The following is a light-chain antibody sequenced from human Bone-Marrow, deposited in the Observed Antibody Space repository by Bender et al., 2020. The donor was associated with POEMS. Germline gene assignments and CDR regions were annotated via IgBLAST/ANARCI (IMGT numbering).Light chain of an antibody. J-gene: IGLJ2*01. CDR1: ALSKQH. CDR3: QSADSTGMFVL. V-gene: IGLV3-25*03. Sequence: SYDLTQPPSVSVSPGQTARITCSADALSKQHAYWYQQKPGQAPVLVIYKDSERPSGIPERFSGSSSGTTVTLTLSGVQAEDEADYFCQSADSTGMFVLFGGGTKLTVL. CDR2: KDS.